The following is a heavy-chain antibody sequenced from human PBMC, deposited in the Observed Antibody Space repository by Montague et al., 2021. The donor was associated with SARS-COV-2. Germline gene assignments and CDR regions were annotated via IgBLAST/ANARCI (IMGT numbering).Heavy chain of an antibody. V-gene: IGHV4-38-2*02. Sequence: SETLSLTCTVSGFSIGSGDYWGWIRQPPGKGLERIGSIYHSGTTYYNPSLQSRLTMSIDTSTNQFSLRLTSVTAADTAVFFCVREKAGGLRNVFDIWGQGTTAPVPP. CDR3: VREKAGGLRNVFDI. J-gene: IGHJ3*02. CDR2: IYHSGTT. CDR1: GFSIGSGDY.